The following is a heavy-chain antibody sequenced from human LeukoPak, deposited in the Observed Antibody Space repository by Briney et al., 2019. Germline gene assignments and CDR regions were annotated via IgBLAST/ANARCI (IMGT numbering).Heavy chain of an antibody. J-gene: IGHJ4*02. CDR2: IYYSGST. V-gene: IGHV4-39*01. D-gene: IGHD5-12*01. CDR3: ARGSGYSGYDYNFDY. CDR1: GGSISSSSYY. Sequence: SETLSLTCTVSGGSISSSSYYWGWIRQPPGKGLEWIGSIYYSGSTYYNPSLKSRVTISVDTSKNQFSLQLNSVTPEDTAVYYCARGSGYSGYDYNFDYWGQGTLVTVSS.